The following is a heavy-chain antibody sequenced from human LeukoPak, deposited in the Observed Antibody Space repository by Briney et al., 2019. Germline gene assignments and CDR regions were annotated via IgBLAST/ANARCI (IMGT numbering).Heavy chain of an antibody. Sequence: ASVKVSCKASGYTFTSYYMHWVRQAPGQGLEWMGIINPSGGSTSYAQKFQGRVTMTRDTSTSTVYMELSSLRSEDTAVYYCARDRGPDIVVVPADYYYYYGMDVWGQGTTVTVSS. D-gene: IGHD2-2*01. J-gene: IGHJ6*02. CDR2: INPSGGST. V-gene: IGHV1-46*01. CDR3: ARDRGPDIVVVPADYYYYYGMDV. CDR1: GYTFTSYY.